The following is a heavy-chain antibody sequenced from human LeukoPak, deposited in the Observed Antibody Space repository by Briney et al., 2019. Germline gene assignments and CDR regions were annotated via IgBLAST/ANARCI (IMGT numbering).Heavy chain of an antibody. CDR1: GFTFSDYY. Sequence: PGGSLRLSCAASGFTFSDYYMSWIRQAPGQGLEWVSYISSSGSTIYYADSVKGRFTISRDNAKNSLYLQMNSLTAEDTAVYYCARDRHYYDSSGYYGADYWGQGTLVTVSS. CDR2: ISSSGSTI. CDR3: ARDRHYYDSSGYYGADY. J-gene: IGHJ4*02. V-gene: IGHV3-11*01. D-gene: IGHD3-22*01.